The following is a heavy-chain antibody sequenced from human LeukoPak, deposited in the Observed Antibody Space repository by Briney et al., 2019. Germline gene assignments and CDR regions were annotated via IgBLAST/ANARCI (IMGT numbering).Heavy chain of an antibody. CDR1: GFTLDDSA. CDR2: IFSGGRT. Sequence: PGGSLRLSCVVSGFTLDDSAMHWVRQAPGKGLEWVALIFSGGRTYYADSVKGRFTISRDNSKNTLYLQMNSLRVEDTAVYYCARSAGIEATIVLGYWGQGTLVTVSS. J-gene: IGHJ4*02. D-gene: IGHD5-12*01. CDR3: ARSAGIEATIVLGY. V-gene: IGHV3-66*01.